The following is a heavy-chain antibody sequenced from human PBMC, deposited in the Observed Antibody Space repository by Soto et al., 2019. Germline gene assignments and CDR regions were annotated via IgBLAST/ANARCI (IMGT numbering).Heavy chain of an antibody. Sequence: ASVKVSCKTSGYTFTTYTIHWVRQAPGQSLEWMGWINPGNGNTKYSQKFQGRVTLTRDTSASTAFMELSSLRSEDTAVFYCAREIYSSTSSDPRWFDPWGRGTLVNVSS. CDR3: AREIYSSTSSDPRWFDP. J-gene: IGHJ5*02. V-gene: IGHV1-3*01. CDR2: INPGNGNT. CDR1: GYTFTTYT. D-gene: IGHD4-4*01.